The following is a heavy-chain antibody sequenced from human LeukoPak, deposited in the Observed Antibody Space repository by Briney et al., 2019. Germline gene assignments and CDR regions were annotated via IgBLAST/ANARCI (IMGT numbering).Heavy chain of an antibody. D-gene: IGHD2-2*01. CDR3: ARDLSTASYYFDY. CDR1: GFTFSSYG. V-gene: IGHV3-33*01. J-gene: IGHJ4*02. CDR2: IWYDGSNK. Sequence: PPGGSLRRSCAASGFTFSSYGMHWVRQAPGKGLEWVAVIWYDGSNKYYADSVKGRFTISRDNSKNTLYLQMNSLRAEDTAVYYCARDLSTASYYFDYWGQGTLVTVSS.